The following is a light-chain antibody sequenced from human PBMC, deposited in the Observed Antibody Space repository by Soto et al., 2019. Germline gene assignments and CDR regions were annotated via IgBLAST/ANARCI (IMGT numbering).Light chain of an antibody. CDR1: SSNIGSNT. J-gene: IGLJ1*01. CDR3: AAWDDRLDVYV. Sequence: QPVLTQPPSASGTPGQIVAISCSGSSSNIGSNTVTWYQQLPGTAPKLLIYSTSQRSSGVPGRFSGSKSGASASLSISGLQSEDEADYYCAAWDDRLDVYVFGTGTKLTFL. CDR2: STS. V-gene: IGLV1-44*01.